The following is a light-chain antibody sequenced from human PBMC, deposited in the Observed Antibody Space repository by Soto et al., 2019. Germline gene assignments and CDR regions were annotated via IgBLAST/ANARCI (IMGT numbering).Light chain of an antibody. V-gene: IGKV3-20*01. J-gene: IGKJ1*01. CDR1: QSVSSSF. CDR3: QQYDNSPWT. CDR2: GAS. Sequence: EIVLTQSPGTLSLSPGERATLSCSASQSVSSSFLAWYQQKPGQAPRLLIYGASSRATGIPDRFSGSGSGTDFTLTISRLEPEDFAVYYCQQYDNSPWTFGQGTKVEIK.